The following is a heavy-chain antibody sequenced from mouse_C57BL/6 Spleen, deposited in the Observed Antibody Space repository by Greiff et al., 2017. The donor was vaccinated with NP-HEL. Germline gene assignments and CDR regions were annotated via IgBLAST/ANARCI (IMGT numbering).Heavy chain of an antibody. V-gene: IGHV1-18*01. CDR3: ARLRDGFAY. D-gene: IGHD3-3*01. Sequence: VQLQQSGPELVKPGASVKIPCKASGYTFTDYNMDWVKQSHGKSLEWIGDINPNNGGTIYNQKFKGKATLTVDTSSSTAYMELRSLTSEDTAVYYCARLRDGFAYWGQGTLVTVSA. CDR2: INPNNGGT. J-gene: IGHJ3*01. CDR1: GYTFTDYN.